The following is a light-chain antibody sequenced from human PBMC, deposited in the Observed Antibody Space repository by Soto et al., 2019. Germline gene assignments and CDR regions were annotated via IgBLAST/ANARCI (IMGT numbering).Light chain of an antibody. Sequence: QSVLTQPPSASGSPGQSVTISCTGTSSDVGGYNYVSWYQQYPGKAPKLMIYEVSKRPSGVPDRFSGSKSGNTASLTVSGLQAEDEAAYYCFSYAGSNNYVFGTGTKLTVL. V-gene: IGLV2-8*01. CDR3: FSYAGSNNYV. CDR1: SSDVGGYNY. J-gene: IGLJ1*01. CDR2: EVS.